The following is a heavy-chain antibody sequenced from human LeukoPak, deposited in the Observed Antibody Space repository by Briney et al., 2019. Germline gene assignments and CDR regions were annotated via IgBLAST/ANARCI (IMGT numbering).Heavy chain of an antibody. Sequence: GRSLRLSCAASGFTFSSYGMHWVRQAPGKGLEWVAVISYDGSNKYYADSVKGRFTISRDNSKNTLYLQMNSLRAEDTAVYYCANPYYTGAFDIWGQGTMVTVSS. CDR1: GFTFSSYG. D-gene: IGHD3-3*01. J-gene: IGHJ3*02. CDR3: ANPYYTGAFDI. V-gene: IGHV3-30*18. CDR2: ISYDGSNK.